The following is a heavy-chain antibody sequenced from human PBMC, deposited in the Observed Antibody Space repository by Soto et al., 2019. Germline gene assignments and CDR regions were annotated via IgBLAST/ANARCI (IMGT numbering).Heavy chain of an antibody. CDR2: INPSGGST. D-gene: IGHD3-3*01. V-gene: IGHV1-46*01. CDR3: ARDYSFVFGVVMARYYYGMDV. J-gene: IGHJ6*02. Sequence: ASVKVSCKASGYTFTSYYMHWVRQAPGQGLEWMGIINPSGGSTSYAQKFQGRVTMTRDTSTSTVYMELSSLRSEDMAVYYCARDYSFVFGVVMARYYYGMDVWGQGTTVTVSS. CDR1: GYTFTSYY.